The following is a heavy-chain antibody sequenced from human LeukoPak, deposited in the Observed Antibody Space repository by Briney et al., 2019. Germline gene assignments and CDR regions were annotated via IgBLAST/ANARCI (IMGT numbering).Heavy chain of an antibody. CDR2: INHSGST. J-gene: IGHJ6*04. V-gene: IGHV4-34*01. Sequence: SETLSLTCAVYGGSFSGYYWSWIRQPPGKGLEWIGEINHSGSTNYNPSLKSRVTISVDTSKNQFSLKLSSVTAADTAVYYCARGPSVDVWGKGTTVTVSS. CDR1: GGSFSGYY. CDR3: ARGPSVDV.